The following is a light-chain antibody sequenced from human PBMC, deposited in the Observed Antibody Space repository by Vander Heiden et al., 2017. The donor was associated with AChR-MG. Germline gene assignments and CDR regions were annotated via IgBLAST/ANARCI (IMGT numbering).Light chain of an antibody. Sequence: QSVLTQPPSVSGAPGQRVTISCSGSSSNIGTKSVNWYQQFPGKAPKVLISSSDQRPSGVRDRFSSSTSGTSAYLALSGLQSEDEADYYCAAWDVSLNGWVFGGGTKLTVL. J-gene: IGLJ3*02. CDR2: SSD. V-gene: IGLV1-44*01. CDR3: AAWDVSLNGWV. CDR1: SSNIGTKS.